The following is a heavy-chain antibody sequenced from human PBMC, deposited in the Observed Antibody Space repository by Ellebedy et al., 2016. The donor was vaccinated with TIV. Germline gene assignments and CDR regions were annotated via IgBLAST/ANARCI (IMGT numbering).Heavy chain of an antibody. V-gene: IGHV3-48*01. CDR1: GFTFSSFS. D-gene: IGHD2-2*01. CDR3: ARGSGYCSSTSCSGETD. J-gene: IGHJ4*02. CDR2: IPRDSDAM. Sequence: GESLKISCSASGFTFSSFSMNWVRQAPGKGLEWVSYIPRDSDAMSYADSVKGRFTISRDNAKNSLYLQMNSLSADDTAVYYCARGSGYCSSTSCSGETDWGQGTPVTVSS.